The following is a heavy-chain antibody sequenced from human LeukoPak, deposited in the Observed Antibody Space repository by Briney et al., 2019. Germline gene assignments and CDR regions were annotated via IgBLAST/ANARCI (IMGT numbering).Heavy chain of an antibody. J-gene: IGHJ4*02. Sequence: GGSLRLSCAASGFTFSSYAMSWVRQAPGKGLEWVSAISGSGGSTYYADSVKGRFTISRDNSKNTLYLQMNSLRAEDTAVYYCAKANWVRGVIIRGFDYWGQGTLVTVSS. CDR3: AKANWVRGVIIRGFDY. CDR1: GFTFSSYA. CDR2: ISGSGGST. V-gene: IGHV3-23*01. D-gene: IGHD3-10*01.